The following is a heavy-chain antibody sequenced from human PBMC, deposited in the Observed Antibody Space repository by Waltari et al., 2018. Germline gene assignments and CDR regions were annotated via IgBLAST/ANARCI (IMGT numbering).Heavy chain of an antibody. J-gene: IGHJ4*02. CDR3: ASGPIYGSGSYADY. Sequence: QVQLVQSGAEVKKPGSSVKVSCKASGGTFSSYAISWVRQAPGQGLEWMGRIIPIVGTANYAQKFQGRVTSTADKATSTAYMELSSLRSEDTAVYYCASGPIYGSGSYADYWGQGTLVTVSS. CDR2: IIPIVGTA. CDR1: GGTFSSYA. V-gene: IGHV1-69*08. D-gene: IGHD3-10*01.